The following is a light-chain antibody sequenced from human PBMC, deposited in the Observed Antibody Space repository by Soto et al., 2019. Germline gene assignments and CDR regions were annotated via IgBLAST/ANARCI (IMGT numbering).Light chain of an antibody. V-gene: IGLV2-14*01. CDR3: CSYTGNTTPV. Sequence: QSVLTQPASVSGSPGQLITISCTGTSNDVGGYAYVSWYQQYPGKAPKLVISEVSNRPSGVSHRFSGSRSGNTASLTISGLQAEDEADYHCCSYTGNTTPVFGGGTKVTVL. J-gene: IGLJ3*02. CDR2: EVS. CDR1: SNDVGGYAY.